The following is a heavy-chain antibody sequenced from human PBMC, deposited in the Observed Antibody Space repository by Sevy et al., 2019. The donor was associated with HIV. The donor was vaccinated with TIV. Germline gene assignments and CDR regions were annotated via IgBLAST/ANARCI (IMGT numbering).Heavy chain of an antibody. CDR1: GFTFSDHY. D-gene: IGHD6-13*01. CDR3: ATHAGIAAAGRVFDY. CDR2: TRNKADSYTT. Sequence: GGSLRLSCPASGFTFSDHYMEWVRQAPGKGLEWVGRTRNKADSYTTEYAASVKGRFTISRDDSKNSLYLQMNSLKTEDTAVYYCATHAGIAAAGRVFDYWGQGSLVTVSS. V-gene: IGHV3-72*01. J-gene: IGHJ4*02.